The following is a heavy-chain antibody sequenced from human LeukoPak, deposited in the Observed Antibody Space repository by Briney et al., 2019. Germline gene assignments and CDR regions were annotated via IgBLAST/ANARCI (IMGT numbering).Heavy chain of an antibody. V-gene: IGHV4-59*08. CDR1: GGSISSYY. D-gene: IGHD4-23*01. CDR2: IYYSGST. CDR3: ARAYDGGNFDY. Sequence: PSETLSLTCTVSGGSISSYYWSWIRQPPGKGLEWIGYIYYSGSTSCNPSLKSRVTISVDTSKNQFSLKLSSVTAADTAVYYCARAYDGGNFDYWGQGTLVTVSS. J-gene: IGHJ4*02.